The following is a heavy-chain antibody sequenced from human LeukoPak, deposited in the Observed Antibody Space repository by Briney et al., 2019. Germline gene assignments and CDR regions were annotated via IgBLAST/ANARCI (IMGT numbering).Heavy chain of an antibody. V-gene: IGHV4-4*07. CDR1: GGSISSYY. D-gene: IGHD6-13*01. Sequence: PSETLSLTCTVSGGSISSYYWSWIRQPAGKGLEWIGRIYTSGSSYYNPSLKSRVTISVDTSKNEFSLKLSSVTAADTAVYYCARVGSSWYGYYYYYYMDVWGKGTTVTVSS. J-gene: IGHJ6*03. CDR2: IYTSGSS. CDR3: ARVGSSWYGYYYYYYMDV.